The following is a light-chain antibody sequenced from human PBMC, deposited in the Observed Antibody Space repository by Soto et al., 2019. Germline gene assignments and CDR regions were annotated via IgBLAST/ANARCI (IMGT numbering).Light chain of an antibody. J-gene: IGKJ2*01. CDR2: GAS. CDR3: QRYGSSPPFT. Sequence: ESVLTQSPGTLSLSPGERATLSCRASQRVSSSYLAWYQQKPGQAPRLLIYGASSRATGIPDRFSGSGSGTDFTLTISRLEPEDFAVYFCQRYGSSPPFTFGQGTK. CDR1: QRVSSSY. V-gene: IGKV3-20*01.